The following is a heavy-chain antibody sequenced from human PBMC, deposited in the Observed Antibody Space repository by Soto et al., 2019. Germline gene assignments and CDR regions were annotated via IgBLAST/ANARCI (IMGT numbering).Heavy chain of an antibody. V-gene: IGHV4-59*01. J-gene: IGHJ4*02. CDR3: ARVYSSGWYDY. D-gene: IGHD6-19*01. CDR2: IYYSGST. CDR1: GGSISSYY. Sequence: PSETLSLTCTVSGGSISSYYWSWIRQPPGKGLEWIGYIYYSGSTNYNPSLKSRVTISVDTSKNQFSLKLSSVTAADTAVYYCARVYSSGWYDYWGQGTLVTVSS.